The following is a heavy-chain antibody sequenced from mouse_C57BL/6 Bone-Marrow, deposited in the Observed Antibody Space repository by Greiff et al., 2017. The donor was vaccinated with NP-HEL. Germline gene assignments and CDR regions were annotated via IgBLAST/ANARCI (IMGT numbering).Heavy chain of an antibody. V-gene: IGHV1-55*01. CDR3: ARTDSFYAMDY. D-gene: IGHD2-12*01. CDR2: IYPGSGST. J-gene: IGHJ4*01. Sequence: QVQLQQPGAELVKPGASVKLSCKASGYTFTSYWMHWVKQRPGQGLEWIGDIYPGSGSTNYNEKFKSKATLTVDTSSSTAYMQLSSLTSEDSAVYYCARTDSFYAMDYWGQGTSVTVSS. CDR1: GYTFTSYW.